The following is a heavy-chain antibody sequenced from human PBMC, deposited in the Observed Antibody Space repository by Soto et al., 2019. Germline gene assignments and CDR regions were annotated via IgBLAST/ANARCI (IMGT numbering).Heavy chain of an antibody. CDR3: ASARIIVGKFDY. J-gene: IGHJ4*02. Sequence: GGSLRLSCAASGFTFSSYAMSWVRQAPGKGLEWVSAISGSGGSTYYADSVKGRFTISRDNSKNTLYLQMNSLRAEDTAVYYCASARIIVGKFDYWGQGTLVTVSS. D-gene: IGHD1-26*01. CDR1: GFTFSSYA. CDR2: ISGSGGST. V-gene: IGHV3-23*01.